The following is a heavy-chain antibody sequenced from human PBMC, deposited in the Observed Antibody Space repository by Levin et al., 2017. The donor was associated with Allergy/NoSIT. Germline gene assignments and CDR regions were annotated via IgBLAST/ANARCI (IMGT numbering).Heavy chain of an antibody. CDR1: GFTFSSSA. CDR3: AKFYTSGGRYFDS. D-gene: IGHD6-19*01. CDR2: IIASGTNT. V-gene: IGHV3-23*01. Sequence: GGSLRLSCVVSGFTFSSSAMSWVRQSPTKGLEWVSTIIASGTNTYYAASVQGRFTVSRDNSKNTLYLQMNSLREEDSALYYCAKFYTSGGRYFDSWGQGTLVTVSS. J-gene: IGHJ4*02.